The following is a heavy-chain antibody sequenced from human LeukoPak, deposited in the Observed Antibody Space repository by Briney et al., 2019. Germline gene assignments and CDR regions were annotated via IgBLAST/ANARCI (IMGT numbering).Heavy chain of an antibody. D-gene: IGHD1-26*01. CDR2: VRYDGSNK. CDR3: ARGMVPIGRVAFGPYWYFDL. CDR1: GFSFSSFG. V-gene: IGHV3-30*02. Sequence: GGSLRLSCAASGFSFSSFGIHWVRQSPGKGLEWVAIVRYDGSNKHYADSVKGRFTISRDNSKNTLYLQMNSLRAADTAVYYCARGMVPIGRVAFGPYWYFDLWGRGTLVTVSS. J-gene: IGHJ2*01.